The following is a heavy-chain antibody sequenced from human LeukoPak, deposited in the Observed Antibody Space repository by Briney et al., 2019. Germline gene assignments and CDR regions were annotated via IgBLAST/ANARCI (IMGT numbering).Heavy chain of an antibody. CDR3: ARDLWLSPYYFDY. Sequence: PGGSLRLSCAAFGFTFSSCSMNWVRQAPGKGLEWVSYISSSSSTIYYADSVKGRFTISRDNAKNSLYLQMNSLRAEDAAVYYCARDLWLSPYYFDYWGQGTLVTVSS. CDR1: GFTFSSCS. V-gene: IGHV3-48*01. CDR2: ISSSSSTI. J-gene: IGHJ4*02. D-gene: IGHD3-10*01.